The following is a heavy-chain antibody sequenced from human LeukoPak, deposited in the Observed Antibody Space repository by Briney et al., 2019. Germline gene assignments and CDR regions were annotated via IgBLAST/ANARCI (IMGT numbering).Heavy chain of an antibody. Sequence: PSETLSLTCTVSGDSLTSGGYFWTWIRQHPGKGLEWIGYISDSGTTSYNPSLKSRVSISVATSNNQFSLRLSSVTAADTAVYYCARDVVVTSSPDAFDICGQGTTVTVSS. D-gene: IGHD2-21*02. CDR2: ISDSGTT. V-gene: IGHV4-31*03. J-gene: IGHJ3*02. CDR1: GDSLTSGGYF. CDR3: ARDVVVTSSPDAFDI.